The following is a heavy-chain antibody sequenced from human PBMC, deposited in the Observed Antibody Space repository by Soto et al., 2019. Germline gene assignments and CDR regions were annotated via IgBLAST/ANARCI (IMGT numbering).Heavy chain of an antibody. CDR1: GYAYTSYA. CDR3: ARGLGYCSSTSCYDFDY. J-gene: IGHJ4*02. D-gene: IGHD2-2*01. CDR2: ISAYNGNT. V-gene: IGHV1-18*01. Sequence: GASVKVSSKAPGYAYTSYAISWLRQAPEQGLEWMGWISAYNGNTNYAQKLQGRVTMTTDTSTSTAYMELRSLRSDDTAVYYCARGLGYCSSTSCYDFDYWGQGTLVTVSS.